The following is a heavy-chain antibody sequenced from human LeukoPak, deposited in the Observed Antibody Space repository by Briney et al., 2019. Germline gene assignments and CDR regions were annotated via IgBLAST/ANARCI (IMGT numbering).Heavy chain of an antibody. CDR2: IYYSGST. D-gene: IGHD3-3*01. J-gene: IGHJ6*03. Sequence: SETLSLTCTVSGGSISSYYWSWIRQPPGKGLEWIGYIYYSGSTNYNPSLKSRVTISVDTSKNQFSLKLSSVTAADTAVYYCARTGGRFWSGYYPQDYYYYYMDVWGKGTTVTVSS. V-gene: IGHV4-59*08. CDR3: ARTGGRFWSGYYPQDYYYYYMDV. CDR1: GGSISSYY.